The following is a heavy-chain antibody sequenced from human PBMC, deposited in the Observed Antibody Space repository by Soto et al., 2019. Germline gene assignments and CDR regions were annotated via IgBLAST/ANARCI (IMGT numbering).Heavy chain of an antibody. J-gene: IGHJ4*02. CDR1: GFTFNSFW. Sequence: PGGSLRLSCAASGFTFNSFWMHWVRQAPGEGLVWVSRINSDGSTTTYADSVKGRFTISRDNAKNTVYLQMNNLRAEDTAVYYCARTNGYYFDYCGQGTLVTVSS. V-gene: IGHV3-74*03. D-gene: IGHD2-8*01. CDR2: INSDGSTT. CDR3: ARTNGYYFDY.